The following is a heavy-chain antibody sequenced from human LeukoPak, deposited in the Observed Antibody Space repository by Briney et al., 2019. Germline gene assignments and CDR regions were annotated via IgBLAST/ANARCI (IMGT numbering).Heavy chain of an antibody. CDR1: GFTFSSYA. CDR3: AKDVIPTTVVTANWFDP. CDR2: ISNSGGST. V-gene: IGHV3-23*01. D-gene: IGHD4-23*01. Sequence: GGSLRLSCAASGFTFSSYAMSWVRQAPGKGLEWVSDISNSGGSTYYADSVKVRFTISRDNSKNTLYLQMSSLRAEDTAVYYCAKDVIPTTVVTANWFDPWGQGTLVTVSS. J-gene: IGHJ5*02.